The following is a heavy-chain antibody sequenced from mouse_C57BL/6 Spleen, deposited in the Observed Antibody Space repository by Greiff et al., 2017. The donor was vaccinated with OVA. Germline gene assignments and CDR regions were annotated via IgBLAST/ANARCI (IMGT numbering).Heavy chain of an antibody. CDR2: IDPSDSET. Sequence: QVQLQQPGAELVRPGSSVKLSCKASGYTFTSYWMHLVKQSPIQGLEWNGNIDPSDSETNYNQTFKDKATLTVDKSSSTASMQLSSLTSEDSAVYYCARWVDGYFSYWGQGTTLTVSS. D-gene: IGHD2-3*01. J-gene: IGHJ2*01. CDR1: GYTFTSYW. CDR3: ARWVDGYFSY. V-gene: IGHV1-52*01.